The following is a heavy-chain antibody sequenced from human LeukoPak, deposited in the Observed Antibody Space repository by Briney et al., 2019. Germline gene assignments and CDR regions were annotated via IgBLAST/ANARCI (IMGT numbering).Heavy chain of an antibody. CDR2: ITPYNGNT. J-gene: IGHJ3*02. Sequence: ASVKVSCKASGCSFTSYGINWVRQAPGQGLEWMGWITPYNGNTDYAQKFQGRVTMTTDTSTTTAYLELGSLRSDDTAVYYCAREGPIGKDACDIWGQGTMVTVSS. CDR1: GCSFTSYG. CDR3: AREGPIGKDACDI. V-gene: IGHV1-18*01.